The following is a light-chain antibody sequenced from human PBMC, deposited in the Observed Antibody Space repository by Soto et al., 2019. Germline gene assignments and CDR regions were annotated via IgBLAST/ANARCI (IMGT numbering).Light chain of an antibody. CDR2: GAS. Sequence: EIALTQSPGTLSLSPGERATLSCRASQSLSSSYIAWYQQKPGQAPRLLIYGASSRATGIPDRFSGSGSGTDFTLTISRLEPEDFAVYYCQQYGSSLITFGPGTKVDIK. J-gene: IGKJ3*01. V-gene: IGKV3-20*01. CDR1: QSLSSSY. CDR3: QQYGSSLIT.